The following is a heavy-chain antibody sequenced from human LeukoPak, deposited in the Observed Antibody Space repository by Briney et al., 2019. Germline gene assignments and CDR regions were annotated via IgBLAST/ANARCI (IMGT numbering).Heavy chain of an antibody. CDR2: IYYSGST. Sequence: TSETLSLTCTVSGGSISSYYWSWIRQPPGKGLEWIGYIYYSGSTNYNPSLKSRVTISVDTSKNQFSLKLSSVTAADTAVYYCARVYGYSGYELNAGYYYYYGMDVWGQGTTVTVSS. CDR3: ARVYGYSGYELNAGYYYYYGMDV. D-gene: IGHD5-12*01. CDR1: GGSISSYY. V-gene: IGHV4-59*01. J-gene: IGHJ6*02.